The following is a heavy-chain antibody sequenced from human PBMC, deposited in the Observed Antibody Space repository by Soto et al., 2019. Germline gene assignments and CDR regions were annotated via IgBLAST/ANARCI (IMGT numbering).Heavy chain of an antibody. Sequence: ASVKVSCKASGHTFTSYAMHWVRQAPGQRLEWMGWINAGNGNTKYSQKFQGRVTITRDTSASTAYMELSSLRSEDTAVYYCARGMSSSWYRIGYGTDVWGQGTTVTVSS. V-gene: IGHV1-3*01. D-gene: IGHD6-13*01. CDR3: ARGMSSSWYRIGYGTDV. CDR2: INAGNGNT. CDR1: GHTFTSYA. J-gene: IGHJ6*02.